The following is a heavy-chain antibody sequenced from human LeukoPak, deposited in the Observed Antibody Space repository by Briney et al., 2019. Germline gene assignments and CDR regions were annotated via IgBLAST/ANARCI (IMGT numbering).Heavy chain of an antibody. D-gene: IGHD3-10*01. J-gene: IGHJ3*02. CDR2: INHSGST. CDR3: ARDSPRYYADAFDI. V-gene: IGHV4-34*01. CDR1: GGSFSGYY. Sequence: SETLSLTCAVYGGSFSGYYWSWIRQPPGKGLEWIGEINHSGSTNYNPSLKSRVTISVDTSKNQFSLKLSSVTAADTAVYYCARDSPRYYADAFDIWGQGTMVTVSS.